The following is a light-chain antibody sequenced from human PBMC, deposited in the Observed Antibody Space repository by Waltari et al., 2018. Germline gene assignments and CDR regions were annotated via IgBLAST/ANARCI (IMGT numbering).Light chain of an antibody. V-gene: IGLV2-8*01. Sequence: QSALTQPPSASGSPRQSVTISCTGTSSDVGGYKYVSWYQQHPGKAPKLMIYEVSKRPSGVPYRFAGSKAGNTASLTVSGLQAEDEADYYCSSYAGSNNLVFGGGTKLTVL. CDR3: SSYAGSNNLV. CDR1: SSDVGGYKY. J-gene: IGLJ3*02. CDR2: EVS.